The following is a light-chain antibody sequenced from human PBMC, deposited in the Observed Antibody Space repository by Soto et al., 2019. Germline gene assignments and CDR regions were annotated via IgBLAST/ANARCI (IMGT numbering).Light chain of an antibody. V-gene: IGKV1-33*01. J-gene: IGKJ4*01. CDR2: EAS. CDR3: QQCDDFIT. Sequence: DIQMTQSPSSLSASVGDRVTITCQASQDIKNYLNWYQQKPGKAPKLLIYEASNLETGVTSRFSGSGSGRSFTFAISSLQPEDSATYYCQQCDDFITFGGGTRIEIK. CDR1: QDIKNY.